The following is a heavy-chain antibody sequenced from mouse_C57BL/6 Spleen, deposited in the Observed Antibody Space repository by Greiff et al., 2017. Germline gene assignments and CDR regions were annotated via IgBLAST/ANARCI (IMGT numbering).Heavy chain of an antibody. J-gene: IGHJ1*03. CDR3: ARGRPPTPLYWYFDV. V-gene: IGHV1-7*01. D-gene: IGHD1-1*01. CDR1: GYTFTSYW. CDR2: INPSSGYT. Sequence: QVQLQQSGAELAKPGASVKLSCQASGYTFTSYWMHWVKQRPGQGLEWIGYINPSSGYTKYNQKFKDKATLTADKSSSTAYLQLSSLTYEDSAVYYCARGRPPTPLYWYFDVWGTGTTVTVSS.